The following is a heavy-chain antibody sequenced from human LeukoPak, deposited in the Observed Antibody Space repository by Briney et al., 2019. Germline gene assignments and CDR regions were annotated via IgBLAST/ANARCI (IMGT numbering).Heavy chain of an antibody. D-gene: IGHD3-3*02. Sequence: SQTLSLTCTVSGGAISSGDYYWSWIRQPPGKGLELIGYIYYSGSIYYNPSLKSRVTISVDTSKKQFSLKLSSVTAADTAVYYCARASLGFLEWFPRVDPWGQGTLVTVSS. CDR2: IYYSGSI. CDR1: GGAISSGDYY. J-gene: IGHJ5*02. V-gene: IGHV4-30-4*01. CDR3: ARASLGFLEWFPRVDP.